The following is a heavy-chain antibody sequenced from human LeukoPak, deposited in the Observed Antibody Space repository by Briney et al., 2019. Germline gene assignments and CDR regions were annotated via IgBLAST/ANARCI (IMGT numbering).Heavy chain of an antibody. CDR3: TKDSQGSYDGFWYGTYGMDV. D-gene: IGHD3-16*01. Sequence: GGSLRLSSVASGFSFNTFALSWVRQAPGKGLECVSTISDYPHYADSVRGRFTISRDNSRKTVFLQMNSLTPEDAATYYCTKDSQGSYDGFWYGTYGMDVWGQGTTVTVSS. CDR1: GFSFNTFA. J-gene: IGHJ6*02. CDR2: ISDYP. V-gene: IGHV3-23*05.